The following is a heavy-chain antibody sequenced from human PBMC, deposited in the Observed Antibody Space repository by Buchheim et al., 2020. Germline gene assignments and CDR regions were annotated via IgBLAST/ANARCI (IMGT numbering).Heavy chain of an antibody. J-gene: IGHJ6*02. Sequence: EVQLVESGGGLVKPGGSLRLSCAASGFTFSSYSMNWVRQAPGKGLEWVSSISSSSSYIYYAYSVKGRFTISRDNAKHLLYLQMNSLRAEDTAVYYCASLGDYADYGMDVWGQGTT. V-gene: IGHV3-21*01. CDR3: ASLGDYADYGMDV. CDR2: ISSSSSYI. CDR1: GFTFSSYS. D-gene: IGHD4-17*01.